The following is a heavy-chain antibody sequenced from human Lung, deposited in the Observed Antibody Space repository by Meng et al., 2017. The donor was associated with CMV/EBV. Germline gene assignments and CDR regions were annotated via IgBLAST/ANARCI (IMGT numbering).Heavy chain of an antibody. V-gene: IGHV5-51*01. J-gene: IGHJ3*02. Sequence: GGSLRLSCKGSGYSFTSYWIGWVRQMPGKGLEWMGIIYPGDSDTRYSPSFQGRVTISADKSISTAYLQWSSLKASDTAMYYCARQIGNAAHDAFDIWGQGTMVTVSS. D-gene: IGHD2-15*01. CDR2: IYPGDSDT. CDR1: GYSFTSYW. CDR3: ARQIGNAAHDAFDI.